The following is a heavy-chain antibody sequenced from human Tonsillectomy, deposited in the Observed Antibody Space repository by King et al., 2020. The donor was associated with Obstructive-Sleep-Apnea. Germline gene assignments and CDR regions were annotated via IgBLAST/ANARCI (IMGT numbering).Heavy chain of an antibody. CDR2: ISYDGSNK. CDR1: GFTFSSYA. D-gene: IGHD3-10*01. V-gene: IGHV3-30*04. CDR3: ASRMVRGVIIGSLGY. Sequence: VQLVESGGGVVQPGRSLRLSCAASGFTFSSYAMHWVRQAPGKGLEWVAVISYDGSNKYYADSVKGRFTISRDNSKNTLYLQMSSLRAEDTAVYYCASRMVRGVIIGSLGYWGQGTLVTVSS. J-gene: IGHJ4*02.